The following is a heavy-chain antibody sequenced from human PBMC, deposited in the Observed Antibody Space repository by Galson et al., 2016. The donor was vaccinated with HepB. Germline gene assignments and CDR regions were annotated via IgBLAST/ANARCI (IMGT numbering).Heavy chain of an antibody. Sequence: TLSLTCTVSGVSITSDGYFWSWVRQYPGKGLEWIGYISYNGSPHSNPSLTSRVTVSADMSRNQFFLSLTSVTAADTAIYYWVRLGTAAAVANRRGSVYWSQGTRVTVSS. CDR3: VRLGTAAAVANRRGSVY. J-gene: IGHJ4*02. CDR1: GVSITSDGYF. CDR2: ISYNGSP. V-gene: IGHV4-31*08. D-gene: IGHD6-13*01.